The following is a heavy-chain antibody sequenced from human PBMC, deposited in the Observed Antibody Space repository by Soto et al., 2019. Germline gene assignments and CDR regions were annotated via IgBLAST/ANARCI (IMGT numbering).Heavy chain of an antibody. V-gene: IGHV4-39*01. CDR2: IYYSGST. CDR1: GGSISTSSYY. D-gene: IGHD2-15*01. Sequence: SETLSLTCTVSGGSISTSSYYWGWIRQPPGKGLEWIGSIYYSGSTYYNPSLKSRATISVDMSKNQFSLKLSSVPAADTAVYYCARHSVAGYCSGGSCYSEAWFDPWGQGTLVTVSS. CDR3: ARHSVAGYCSGGSCYSEAWFDP. J-gene: IGHJ5*02.